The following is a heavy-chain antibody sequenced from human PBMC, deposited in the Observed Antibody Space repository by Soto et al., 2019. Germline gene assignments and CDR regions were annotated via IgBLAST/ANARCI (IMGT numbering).Heavy chain of an antibody. D-gene: IGHD5-12*01. J-gene: IGHJ4*02. CDR3: TLVGLHSGYETSYY. V-gene: IGHV1-46*01. CDR2: INPSGGYT. CDR1: GYTFSSYY. Sequence: ASVKVSCKASGYTFSSYYMNWVRQAPGQGLEWLGIINPSGGYTTYAQRFLGRVTMTSDTSTSTVHMELGSLTSEDTAVYYCTLVGLHSGYETSYYWGRGTLVTVSS.